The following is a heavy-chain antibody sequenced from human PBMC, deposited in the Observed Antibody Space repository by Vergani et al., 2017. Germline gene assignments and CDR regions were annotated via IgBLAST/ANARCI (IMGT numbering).Heavy chain of an antibody. D-gene: IGHD6-19*01. CDR2: IYYSGST. CDR1: GGSISSGCYY. Sequence: QVQLQESGPGLVKPSQTLSLTCTVSGGSISSGCYYWSWIRQPAGKGLEWIGYIYYSGSTYYNPSLKSRVTISVDTSKNQFSLKLSSVTAADTAVYYCAGVLAVAGYFDLWGRGTLVTVSS. CDR3: AGVLAVAGYFDL. J-gene: IGHJ2*01. V-gene: IGHV4-61*10.